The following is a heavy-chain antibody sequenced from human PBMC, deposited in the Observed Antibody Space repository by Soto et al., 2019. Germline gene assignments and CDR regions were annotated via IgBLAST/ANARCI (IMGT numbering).Heavy chain of an antibody. J-gene: IGHJ4*02. D-gene: IGHD6-19*01. CDR3: ARASIVVAGTIVDY. Sequence: SETLSLTCAVSGYSLTSGYYCGWIRQPPGKGLEWIGSIYHSGDTYYNPSLKSRVTISVDTSKNHFSLKLTSVTAADTAVYYCARASIVVAGTIVDYWGQGTLVTVSS. CDR2: IYHSGDT. V-gene: IGHV4-38-2*01. CDR1: GYSLTSGYY.